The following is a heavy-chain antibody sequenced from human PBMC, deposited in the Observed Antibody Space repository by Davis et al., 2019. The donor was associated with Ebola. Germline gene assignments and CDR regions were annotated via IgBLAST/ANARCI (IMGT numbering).Heavy chain of an antibody. Sequence: ASVKVSCKASGYTFTSYAMHWVRQAPGQRLEWMGWINAGNGNTKYSQKFQGRVTITRDKSTSTAYMELSSLRSEDTAVYYCARDLSSSAGGPWGQGTLVTVSS. V-gene: IGHV1-3*01. J-gene: IGHJ5*02. CDR2: INAGNGNT. CDR3: ARDLSSSAGGP. CDR1: GYTFTSYA. D-gene: IGHD6-13*01.